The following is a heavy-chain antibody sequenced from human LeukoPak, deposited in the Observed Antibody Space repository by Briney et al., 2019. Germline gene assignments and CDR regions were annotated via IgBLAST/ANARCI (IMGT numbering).Heavy chain of an antibody. CDR1: EFTFSSYA. CDR2: ISSDGRNK. J-gene: IGHJ4*02. D-gene: IGHD3-9*01. V-gene: IGHV3-30*04. Sequence: PGGSLRLSCAASEFTFSSYAMHWVRQAPGKGLEWIAVISSDGRNKNYADSVKGRFTFSRDNSKNTLYLQMNRLRVEDTAVFYCVRDDINWLSRGLDYWGQGTLVTVSS. CDR3: VRDDINWLSRGLDY.